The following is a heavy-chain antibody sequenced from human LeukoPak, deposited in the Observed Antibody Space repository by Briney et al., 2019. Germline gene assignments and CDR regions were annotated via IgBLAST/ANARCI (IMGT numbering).Heavy chain of an antibody. CDR1: GFTFSSYG. J-gene: IGHJ6*02. V-gene: IGHV3-30*18. Sequence: QAGGSLRLSCAASGFTFSSYGMHWVRQAPGKGLEWVAVISYDGSNKYYADSVKGRFTISRDNSKNTLYLQMNSLRAEDTAVYYCAKGLMVVAANGWDYYYYGMDVWGQGTTVTVSS. CDR3: AKGLMVVAANGWDYYYYGMDV. D-gene: IGHD2-15*01. CDR2: ISYDGSNK.